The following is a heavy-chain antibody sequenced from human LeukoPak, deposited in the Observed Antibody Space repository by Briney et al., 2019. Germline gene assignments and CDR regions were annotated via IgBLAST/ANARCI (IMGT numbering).Heavy chain of an antibody. CDR1: GFTFSTYC. V-gene: IGHV3-23*01. Sequence: GGSLRLSGAASGFTFSTYCMSWVRQAPGRGPEWVSIIRGGGGTFYADSVKGRFTTSTKESTNTVFLQMNNLRVEDTAIYYCEKANWVSNADAVWWGQGTQVTVSS. CDR2: IRGGGGT. D-gene: IGHD6-19*01. CDR3: EKANWVSNADAVW. J-gene: IGHJ4*02.